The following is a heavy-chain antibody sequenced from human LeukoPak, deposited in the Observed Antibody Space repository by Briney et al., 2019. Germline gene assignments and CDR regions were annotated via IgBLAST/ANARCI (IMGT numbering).Heavy chain of an antibody. CDR2: ISGSGGST. Sequence: GGSLRLSCAASGFTFSSYAMSWVRQAPGKGLEWVSAISGSGGSTYYADSVKGRFTISRDNSKNTLYLQMNSLRAEDTAVYYCAKSAYSSGWYEGFGYFDYWGQGTLVTVPS. CDR1: GFTFSSYA. J-gene: IGHJ4*02. V-gene: IGHV3-23*01. D-gene: IGHD6-19*01. CDR3: AKSAYSSGWYEGFGYFDY.